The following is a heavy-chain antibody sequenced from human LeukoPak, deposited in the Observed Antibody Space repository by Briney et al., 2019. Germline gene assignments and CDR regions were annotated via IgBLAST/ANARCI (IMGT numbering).Heavy chain of an antibody. CDR3: AKDSHLTTYYYDSSGYFDY. J-gene: IGHJ4*02. CDR1: GFTFNTYT. CDR2: ISGSSGII. D-gene: IGHD3-22*01. V-gene: IGHV3-23*01. Sequence: GGSLRLSCAASGFTFNTYTMNWVRQAPGKGLEWVSYISGSSGIIDYADSVKGRFTISRDNSKNTLYLQMNSLRAEDTAVYYCAKDSHLTTYYYDSSGYFDYWGQGTLVTVSS.